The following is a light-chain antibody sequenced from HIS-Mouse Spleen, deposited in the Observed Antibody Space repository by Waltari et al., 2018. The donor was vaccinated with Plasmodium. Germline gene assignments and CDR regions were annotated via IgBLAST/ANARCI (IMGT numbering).Light chain of an antibody. CDR1: KLGDKY. CDR2: QDS. J-gene: IGLJ2*01. Sequence: SYELTQPHSVSVSPGQTASITCSGDKLGDKYACWYQQKPGQSPGLVIYQDSKRPSGIPGRFSGSNAGNTATLTISGTQAMDEADYYCQAWDSSTVVFGGGTKLTVL. V-gene: IGLV3-1*01. CDR3: QAWDSSTVV.